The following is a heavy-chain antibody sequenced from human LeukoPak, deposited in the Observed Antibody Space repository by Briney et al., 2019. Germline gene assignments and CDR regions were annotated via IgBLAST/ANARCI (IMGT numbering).Heavy chain of an antibody. CDR1: GGSINNYY. CDR2: INHSGST. J-gene: IGHJ6*02. D-gene: IGHD2-2*03. Sequence: PSETLSLTCTVSGGSINNYYWSWIRQPPGKGLEWIGEINHSGSTNYNPSLKSRVTISVDTSKNQFSLKLSSVTAADTAVYYCARDAPTGVDIVVVPAAMARGDYYYGVDVWGQGTTVVVSS. CDR3: ARDAPTGVDIVVVPAAMARGDYYYGVDV. V-gene: IGHV4-34*01.